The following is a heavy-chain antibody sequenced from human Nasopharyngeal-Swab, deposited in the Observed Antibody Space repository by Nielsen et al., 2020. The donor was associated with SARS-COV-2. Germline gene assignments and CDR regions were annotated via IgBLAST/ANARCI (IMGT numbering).Heavy chain of an antibody. J-gene: IGHJ3*02. V-gene: IGHV4-59*08. Sequence: LRLSCTVSGGSISSYYWSWIRQPPGKGLEWIGYIYYSGSTNYNPSLKSRVTISVDTSKNQFSLKLSSVTAADTAVYYCARHVPMVTARGDAFDIWGQGTMVTVSS. CDR2: IYYSGST. D-gene: IGHD2-21*02. CDR3: ARHVPMVTARGDAFDI. CDR1: GGSISSYY.